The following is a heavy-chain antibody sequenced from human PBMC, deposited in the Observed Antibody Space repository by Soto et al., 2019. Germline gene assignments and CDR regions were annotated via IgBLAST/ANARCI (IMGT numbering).Heavy chain of an antibody. Sequence: QVQLVQSGAEVKKPGASVKVSCKASGYTFTSYDINWVRQATGQGLEWMGWMNPNSGNTGYAQKFQGRVTMTRDTXXNTAYMELSSLRSEDTAVYYCASEVAGRSYPPIDFWGQGTLVTVSS. CDR2: MNPNSGNT. J-gene: IGHJ4*02. CDR1: GYTFTSYD. CDR3: ASEVAGRSYPPIDF. V-gene: IGHV1-8*01.